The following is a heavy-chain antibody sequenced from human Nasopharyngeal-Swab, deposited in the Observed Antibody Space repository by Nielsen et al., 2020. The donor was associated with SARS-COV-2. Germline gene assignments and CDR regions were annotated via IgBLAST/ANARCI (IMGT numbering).Heavy chain of an antibody. CDR2: ITQDGSEK. Sequence: GESLKISCAASGFTFSSYWMSWVRQAPGKGLEWVANITQDGSEKYYVDSVKGRFTISRDNAKNSLYLQMNSLRAEDTAVYYCARDAYSSSSQLYYYGMDVWGQGTTVTVSS. V-gene: IGHV3-7*01. CDR3: ARDAYSSSSQLYYYGMDV. J-gene: IGHJ6*02. D-gene: IGHD6-6*01. CDR1: GFTFSSYW.